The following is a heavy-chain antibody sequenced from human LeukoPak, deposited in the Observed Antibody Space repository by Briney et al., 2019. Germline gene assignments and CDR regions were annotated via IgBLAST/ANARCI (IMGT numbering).Heavy chain of an antibody. CDR3: ARDRSGSGSYSYDN. V-gene: IGHV3-66*01. D-gene: IGHD3-10*01. Sequence: GGSLRLSCAASGFSVSSNYVSWVRHAPGKGLELVSVIFSGGSTYFADSVKGRFTISRDNSKNTLYLQMNSLRAEDTAVYYCARDRSGSGSYSYDNWGQGTLVTVSS. CDR1: GFSVSSNY. CDR2: IFSGGST. J-gene: IGHJ4*02.